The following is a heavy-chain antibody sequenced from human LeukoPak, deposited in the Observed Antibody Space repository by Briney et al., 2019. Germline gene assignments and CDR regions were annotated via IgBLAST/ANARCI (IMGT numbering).Heavy chain of an antibody. CDR1: GYSFTSYW. D-gene: IGHD6-13*01. J-gene: IGHJ4*02. V-gene: IGHV5-51*01. CDR3: ARHPGIAAAGQNYFDY. CDR2: VYPGDYDT. Sequence: GESLKISCKGSGYSFTSYWIGWVRQTPGKGLEWMGLVYPGDYDTTYSPSFEGQVTISVDKSTTTTFLQLSSLKASDAAMYYCARHPGIAAAGQNYFDYWGQGTLVTVSS.